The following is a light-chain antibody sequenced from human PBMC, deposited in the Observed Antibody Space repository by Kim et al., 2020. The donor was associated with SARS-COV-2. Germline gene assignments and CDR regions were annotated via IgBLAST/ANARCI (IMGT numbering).Light chain of an antibody. V-gene: IGKV3-15*01. CDR1: QSVSSN. CDR3: QQYYNWPPP. J-gene: IGKJ4*01. CDR2: GAS. Sequence: VYLGERVTLSCRASQSVSSNLAWYQQKPGQAPRLLIYGASTRATGIPARFSGSESGTEFTLTISSLQSEDSAVYYCQQYYNWPPPFGGGTKVDIK.